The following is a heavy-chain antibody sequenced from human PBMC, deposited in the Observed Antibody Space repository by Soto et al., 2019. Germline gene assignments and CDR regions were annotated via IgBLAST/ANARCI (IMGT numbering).Heavy chain of an antibody. D-gene: IGHD3-3*01. J-gene: IGHJ4*02. CDR1: GFTFSSYG. V-gene: IGHV3-33*06. CDR3: AKPSYDFWSGYYHALDG. CDR2: IWYDGSSK. Sequence: QVKLVESGGGVVQPGRSLRLSCAVSGFTFSSYGMHWVRQAPGKGLEWVALIWYDGSSKFYADSVKGRFTISRDNSKNTLSLEMSSLRAEDTSMYYCAKPSYDFWSGYYHALDGWGQGTLVTVSS.